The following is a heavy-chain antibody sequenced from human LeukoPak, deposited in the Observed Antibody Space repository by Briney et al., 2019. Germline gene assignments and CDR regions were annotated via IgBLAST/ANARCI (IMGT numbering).Heavy chain of an antibody. CDR1: DDSFSSHY. V-gene: IGHV4-59*11. Sequence: SETLSLTCAVSDDSFSSHYWTWIRQPPGKGLEWIGYISYIGSTNYNPSLKSRVTISIDTSKNEFSLKLTSVTAADTTVYYCARDLVTVTKGFDIWGQGTMVTVSS. CDR2: ISYIGST. J-gene: IGHJ3*02. CDR3: ARDLVTVTKGFDI. D-gene: IGHD4-17*01.